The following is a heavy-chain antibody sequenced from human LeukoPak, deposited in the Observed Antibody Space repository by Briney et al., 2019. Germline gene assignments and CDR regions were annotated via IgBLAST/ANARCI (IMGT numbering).Heavy chain of an antibody. J-gene: IGHJ6*03. Sequence: SETLSLTCAVYGGSFSGYYWSWIRQPPGKGLEWIGYIYHSGSTYYNPSLKSRVTISVDRSKNQFSLKLSSVTAADTAVYYCARAWDSSGYYYYYMDVWGKGTTVTVSS. V-gene: IGHV4-34*01. D-gene: IGHD3-22*01. CDR1: GGSFSGYY. CDR2: IYHSGST. CDR3: ARAWDSSGYYYYYMDV.